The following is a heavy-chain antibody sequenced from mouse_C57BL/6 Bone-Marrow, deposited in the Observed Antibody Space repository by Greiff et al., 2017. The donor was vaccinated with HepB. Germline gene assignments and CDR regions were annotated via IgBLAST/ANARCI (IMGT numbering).Heavy chain of an antibody. Sequence: VQLQQPGTELVKPGASVKLSCKASGYTFTSYWMHWVKQRPGQGLEWIGNINPSNGGTNYNEKFKSKATLTVDKSSSTAYMQLSSLTSEDSAVYYCACSLWLRRYYFDYWGQGTTLTVSS. D-gene: IGHD2-2*01. V-gene: IGHV1-53*01. CDR3: ACSLWLRRYYFDY. J-gene: IGHJ2*01. CDR1: GYTFTSYW. CDR2: INPSNGGT.